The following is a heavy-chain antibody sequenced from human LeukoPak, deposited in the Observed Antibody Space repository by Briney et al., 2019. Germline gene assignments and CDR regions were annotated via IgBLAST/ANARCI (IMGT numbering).Heavy chain of an antibody. CDR2: ISSSSSYR. Sequence: GGSLRLSCAASGLTFSSYSMNWVRQAPGKGLEWVSSISSSSSYRYYADSVKGRFTISRDNAKNSLYLQMNSLRAEDTAVYYCARDFHYYDSSGYQNWFDPWGQGTLVTVSS. V-gene: IGHV3-21*01. D-gene: IGHD3-22*01. CDR3: ARDFHYYDSSGYQNWFDP. J-gene: IGHJ5*02. CDR1: GLTFSSYS.